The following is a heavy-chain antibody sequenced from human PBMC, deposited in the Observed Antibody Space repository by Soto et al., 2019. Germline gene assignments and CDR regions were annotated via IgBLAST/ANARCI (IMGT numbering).Heavy chain of an antibody. CDR2: SFYTGGT. Sequence: SETLSLTCTVSTDSSSFTNSYWGWIRQPPGKGLQWIGSSFYTGGTFYNPSLKGRVVISFDTSKKQSSLQVTSVTAADTAVYFCARHRIEVVWWGFDFWGQGSPVTVSS. CDR3: ARHRIEVVWWGFDF. CDR1: TDSSSFTNSY. D-gene: IGHD2-8*02. J-gene: IGHJ4*02. V-gene: IGHV4-39*01.